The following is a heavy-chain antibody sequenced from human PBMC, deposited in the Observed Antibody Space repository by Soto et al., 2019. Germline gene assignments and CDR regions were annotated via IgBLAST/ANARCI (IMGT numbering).Heavy chain of an antibody. CDR1: GGSISSSSYY. J-gene: IGHJ6*02. CDR2: IYYSGST. Sequence: SETLSLTCTVSGGSISSSSYYWGWIRQPPGKGLEWIGSIYYSGSTYYNPSLKSRVTISVDTSKNQFSLKLSSVTAADTAVYYCARQHDFWSGYYPYYYYYGMDAWGQGTTVTVSS. CDR3: ARQHDFWSGYYPYYYYYGMDA. D-gene: IGHD3-3*01. V-gene: IGHV4-39*01.